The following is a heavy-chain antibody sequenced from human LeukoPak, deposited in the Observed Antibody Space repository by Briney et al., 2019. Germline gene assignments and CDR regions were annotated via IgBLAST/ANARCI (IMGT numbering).Heavy chain of an antibody. J-gene: IGHJ4*02. D-gene: IGHD3-10*01. CDR2: IYPGYSDT. Sequence: GESLKISCKGSGYSFTSYWIGWVRQMPGKGLEWMGIIYPGYSDTRYSPSFQGQVTISADKSISTAYLQWSSLKASDTAMYYCARRSRSYGSGSYQESYFDYWGQGTLVTVSS. CDR1: GYSFTSYW. V-gene: IGHV5-51*01. CDR3: ARRSRSYGSGSYQESYFDY.